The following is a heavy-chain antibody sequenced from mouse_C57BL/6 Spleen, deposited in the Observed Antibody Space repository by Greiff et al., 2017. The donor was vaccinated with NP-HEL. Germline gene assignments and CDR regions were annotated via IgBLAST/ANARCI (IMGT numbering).Heavy chain of an antibody. CDR1: GYTFTSYW. D-gene: IGHD2-3*01. Sequence: VQLQQPGAELVMPGASVKLSCKASGYTFTSYWMHWVKQRPGQGLEWIGEIDPSDSYTNYNQKFKGKSTLTVDKSSSTAYMQLRSLTSEDSAVYYCARGDDGYYWFAYWGQGTLVTVSA. CDR2: IDPSDSYT. V-gene: IGHV1-69*01. J-gene: IGHJ3*01. CDR3: ARGDDGYYWFAY.